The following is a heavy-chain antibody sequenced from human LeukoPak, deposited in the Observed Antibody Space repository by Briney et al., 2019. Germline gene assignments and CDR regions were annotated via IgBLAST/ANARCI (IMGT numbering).Heavy chain of an antibody. Sequence: GESLKISCKGSGYNFTTYWIGWVRQMPGKGPEWMGIIYPGDSDTIYGPSFQGQVTISADKSINTAYLQWSSLKASDTAMYYCARLSRETTVTTWFDPWGHGTLVTVSS. CDR2: IYPGDSDT. V-gene: IGHV5-51*01. CDR3: ARLSRETTVTTWFDP. D-gene: IGHD4-17*01. J-gene: IGHJ5*02. CDR1: GYNFTTYW.